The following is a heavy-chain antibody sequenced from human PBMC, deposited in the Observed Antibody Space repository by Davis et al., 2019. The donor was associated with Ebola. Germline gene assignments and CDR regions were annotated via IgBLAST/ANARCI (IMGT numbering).Heavy chain of an antibody. CDR2: ISYDGSNK. Sequence: GGSLRLSCTDSVITFSSYAMTWVRQAPGKGLEWVAVISYDGSNKYYADSVKGRFTISRDNSKNSLYLQMNSLRDEDTAVYYCARGGYDWGHGTLVTVSS. D-gene: IGHD2-2*01. V-gene: IGHV3-30*03. CDR1: VITFSSYA. J-gene: IGHJ4*01. CDR3: ARGGYD.